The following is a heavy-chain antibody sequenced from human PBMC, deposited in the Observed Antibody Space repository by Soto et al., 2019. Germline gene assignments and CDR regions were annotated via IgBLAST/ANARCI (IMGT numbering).Heavy chain of an antibody. CDR2: MWPSGGT. Sequence: SETLSLTCAVSGVTISSTNWWTWVRQAPGKGLEWIGEMWPSGGTTYNPSLQNRVTISVDNSKNHLSLTLTSVTAADTAIYYCARCLHCSNGGRFAPWGKGALVTVS. V-gene: IGHV4-4*02. CDR3: ARCLHCSNGGRFAP. J-gene: IGHJ5*02. D-gene: IGHD2-8*01. CDR1: GVTISSTNW.